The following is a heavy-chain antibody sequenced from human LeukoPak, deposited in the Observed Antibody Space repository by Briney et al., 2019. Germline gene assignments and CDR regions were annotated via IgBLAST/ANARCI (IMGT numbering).Heavy chain of an antibody. V-gene: IGHV4-34*01. CDR1: GGSFSGYY. Sequence: PSETLSLTCAVYGGSFSGYYWSWIRQPPGKGLEWIGEINHSGSTNYNPSLKSRVTISVDTSKNQFSLKLSSVTAADTAVYYCARGGMTTVVTDFDYWGQGILVTVSS. D-gene: IGHD4-23*01. CDR3: ARGGMTTVVTDFDY. J-gene: IGHJ4*02. CDR2: INHSGST.